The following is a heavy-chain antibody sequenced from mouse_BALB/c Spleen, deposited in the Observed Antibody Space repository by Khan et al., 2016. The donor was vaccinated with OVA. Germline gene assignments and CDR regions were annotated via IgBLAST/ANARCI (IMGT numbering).Heavy chain of an antibody. CDR3: ARVDYGYGFAY. Sequence: EVELVESGGGLVQPGGSLRLSCATSGFTFTDYYMNWVRQPPGKALEWLGFIRKKASGYTTEYSPSVKGRFTISRDNSQSILYLQMNTRRAEDSATYYCARVDYGYGFAYWGQGTLVTVSA. J-gene: IGHJ3*01. CDR1: GFTFTDYY. CDR2: IRKKASGYTT. V-gene: IGHV7-3*02. D-gene: IGHD1-2*01.